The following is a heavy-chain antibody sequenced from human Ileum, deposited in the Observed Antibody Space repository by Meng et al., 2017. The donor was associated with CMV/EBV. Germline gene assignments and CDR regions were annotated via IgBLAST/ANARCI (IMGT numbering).Heavy chain of an antibody. Sequence: GGSLRLSCVASGFTFSNYGLHWVRQAPGKGLEWVAFIQHDGGNKYYADSVKGRFTISRDNSKNALSLQMNSLRGEDTSVYYCANRPSSAVVPAVIGDYWGQGTLVTVSS. J-gene: IGHJ4*02. V-gene: IGHV3-30*02. CDR3: ANRPSSAVVPAVIGDY. D-gene: IGHD2-2*02. CDR1: GFTFSNYG. CDR2: IQHDGGNK.